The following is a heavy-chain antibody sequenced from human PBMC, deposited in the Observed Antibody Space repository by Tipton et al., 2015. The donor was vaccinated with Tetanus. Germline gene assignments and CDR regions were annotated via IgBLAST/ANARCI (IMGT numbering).Heavy chain of an antibody. V-gene: IGHV5-51*01. CDR1: GYIFTNYW. J-gene: IGHJ4*02. CDR3: ARAHCTDGVCNFDF. D-gene: IGHD2-8*01. Sequence: VQSGGEVKKPGESLKISCKGSGYIFTNYWIGWVRQKPGKGLEWMGIIYPGDSDTRYSPPFQGQVTISVDKSINTAYLQWSSLKASDPSVFYCARAHCTDGVCNFDFWGQGALVTVAS. CDR2: IYPGDSDT.